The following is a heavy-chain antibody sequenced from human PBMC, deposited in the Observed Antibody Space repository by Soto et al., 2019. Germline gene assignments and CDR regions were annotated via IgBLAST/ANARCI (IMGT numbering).Heavy chain of an antibody. V-gene: IGHV3-23*01. D-gene: IGHD4-17*01. CDR1: GFIFSNYA. CDR3: AHPRGYGVFDAIDI. J-gene: IGHJ3*02. CDR2: ISSSGDTT. Sequence: EVQLLQTGGGLVQPGGSLSLSCAASGFIFSNYAMNWVRQTPGKGLEWGSAISSSGDTTFYAESVRGRFTIYRDDSIDTVYLQMRSLRVEDTAVYYCAHPRGYGVFDAIDIWGQGTKVTVSS.